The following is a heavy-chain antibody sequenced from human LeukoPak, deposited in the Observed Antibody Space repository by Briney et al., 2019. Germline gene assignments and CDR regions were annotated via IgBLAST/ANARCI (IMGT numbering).Heavy chain of an antibody. D-gene: IGHD7-27*01. CDR3: GKDLKPGGLDV. J-gene: IGHJ6*02. V-gene: IGHV3-9*01. CDR1: GFTFDEHA. Sequence: PGRSLRLSCAGSGFTFDEHAMHWARQAPGKGLEWVSGIMWNSATIGYADSVKGRFTVSRDNAKNSLYLQMDSLRTEDTALYYCGKDLKPGGLDVWGQGTTVTVSS. CDR2: IMWNSATI.